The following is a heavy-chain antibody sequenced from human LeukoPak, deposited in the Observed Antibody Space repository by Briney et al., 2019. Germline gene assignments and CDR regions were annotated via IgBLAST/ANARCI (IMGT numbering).Heavy chain of an antibody. CDR1: GGSISSYY. Sequence: PSETLSLTCTVSGGSISSYYWSWIRQPPGKGLQWIGYIYYSGSTNYNPSLRSRVTISVVTSKNQFSLRLNSVTAADTAMYYCARLRSPGDFDYWGQGTLVTVSS. J-gene: IGHJ4*02. V-gene: IGHV4-59*12. D-gene: IGHD1-26*01. CDR3: ARLRSPGDFDY. CDR2: IYYSGST.